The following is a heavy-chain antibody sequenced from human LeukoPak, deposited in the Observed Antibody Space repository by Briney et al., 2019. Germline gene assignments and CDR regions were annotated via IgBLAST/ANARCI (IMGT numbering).Heavy chain of an antibody. CDR3: ARDVRGPHDF. Sequence: GRSLRLSCAASGFTLSNSWMHWVRQAPGKGLVWVSRIDPDGNTDYTHSVKGRFTLSTDNANNTLYLQTNSLRAEDTAVYRCARDVRGPHDFWGQGTLVTVSS. CDR2: IDPDGNT. J-gene: IGHJ4*02. D-gene: IGHD2/OR15-2a*01. V-gene: IGHV3-74*01. CDR1: GFTLSNSW.